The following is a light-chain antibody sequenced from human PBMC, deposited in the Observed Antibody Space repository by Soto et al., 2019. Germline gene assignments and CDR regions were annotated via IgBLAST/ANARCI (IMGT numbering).Light chain of an antibody. Sequence: EIVTTQSPLSLPVTTGEPASISCRSSQSLLHSDGYNNLAWYLQKPVHSPQLLIDLASSRASGVPDRLSGSGSGTDFTLKISSVEAEDVGVYYCMQALQTATFGGGTKVDIK. CDR2: LAS. CDR1: QSLLHSDGYNN. V-gene: IGKV2-28*01. J-gene: IGKJ4*01. CDR3: MQALQTAT.